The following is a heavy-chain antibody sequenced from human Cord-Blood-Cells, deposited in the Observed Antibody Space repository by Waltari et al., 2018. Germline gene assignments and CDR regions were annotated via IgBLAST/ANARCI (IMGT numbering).Heavy chain of an antibody. CDR2: ISSSSSYI. D-gene: IGHD1-26*01. J-gene: IGHJ3*02. V-gene: IGHV3-21*01. CDR1: GITFRSHS. CDR3: ARALVGATAFDI. Sequence: EVQLVESGGGLVKPGGSPRLSWAASGITFRSHSMNWFGQAPGKGLEWVSSISSSSSYIYYADSVKGRFTISRDNAKNSLYLQMNSLRAEDTAVYYCARALVGATAFDIWGQGTMVTVSS.